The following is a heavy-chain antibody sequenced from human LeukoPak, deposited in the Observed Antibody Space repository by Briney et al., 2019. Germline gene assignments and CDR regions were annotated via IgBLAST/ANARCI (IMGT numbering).Heavy chain of an antibody. V-gene: IGHV3-30*02. CDR3: ASHSGIDY. CDR1: GFTFSSYG. J-gene: IGHJ4*02. CDR2: IRYDGSNK. Sequence: GGSLRLSCAASGFTFSSYGMHWVRQAPGKGLEWVAFIRYDGSNKYYADSVKGRFTISRDNSKNTLYLQMNSLRAEDTAVYYCASHSGIDYWGQGTLVTVPS. D-gene: IGHD6-13*01.